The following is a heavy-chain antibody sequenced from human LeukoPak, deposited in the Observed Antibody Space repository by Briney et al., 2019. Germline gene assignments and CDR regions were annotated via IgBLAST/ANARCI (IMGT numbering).Heavy chain of an antibody. CDR3: ARGLPKAVFGMVIED. V-gene: IGHV1-8*01. Sequence: VASVNVSFTASGYPFTIYNVNWVRQATGQGLEWMGWMNTNSGNTGYSQNFQGRVTMTRDTSISTAYMELSSLMSEDAAVYYCARGLPKAVFGMVIEDWGQGTLVTVSS. D-gene: IGHD3-3*01. J-gene: IGHJ1*01. CDR1: GYPFTIYN. CDR2: MNTNSGNT.